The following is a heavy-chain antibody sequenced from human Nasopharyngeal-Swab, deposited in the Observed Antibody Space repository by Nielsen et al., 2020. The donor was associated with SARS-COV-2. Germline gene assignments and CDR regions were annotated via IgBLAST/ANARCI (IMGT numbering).Heavy chain of an antibody. D-gene: IGHD2-15*01. CDR2: IYYSGST. J-gene: IGHJ4*02. CDR3: AGFPYCSGGSCSNDY. Sequence: WIRQPPGKGLEWIGYIYYSGSTYDNPSLKSRVTISVDTSKNQFSLKLSSVTAADTAVYYCAGFPYCSGGSCSNDYWGQGTLVTVSS. V-gene: IGHV4-31*02.